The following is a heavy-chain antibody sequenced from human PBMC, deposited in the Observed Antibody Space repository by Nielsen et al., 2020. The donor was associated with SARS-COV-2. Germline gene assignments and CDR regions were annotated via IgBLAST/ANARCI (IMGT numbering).Heavy chain of an antibody. Sequence: GESLKISCAASGFTFSSYSMNWVRQAPGKGLEWVSYISSSSSTIYYADSVKGRFTISRDNAKNSLYLQMNSLRDEDTAVYYCAAQSLLWGQGTVVTVSS. CDR3: AAQSLL. CDR1: GFTFSSYS. CDR2: ISSSSSTI. V-gene: IGHV3-48*02. J-gene: IGHJ3*01.